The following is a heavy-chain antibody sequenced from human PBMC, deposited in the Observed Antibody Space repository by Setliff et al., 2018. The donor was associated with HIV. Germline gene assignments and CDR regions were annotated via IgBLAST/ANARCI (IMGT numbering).Heavy chain of an antibody. CDR2: IKRDGSEK. Sequence: PGGSLRLSCAASGFAFSTYWMNWVRQAPGKGLEWVAKIKRDGSEKDYVDSVKGRFIISRDNAKNSVYLQMNSLRVEDTAMYYCAQITVMGYWGQGTLVTVSS. D-gene: IGHD4-4*01. V-gene: IGHV3-7*01. CDR1: GFAFSTYW. J-gene: IGHJ4*02. CDR3: AQITVMGY.